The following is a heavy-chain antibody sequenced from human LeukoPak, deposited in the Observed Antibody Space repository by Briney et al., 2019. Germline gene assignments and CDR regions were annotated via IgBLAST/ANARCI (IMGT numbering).Heavy chain of an antibody. D-gene: IGHD6-19*01. CDR3: ARLDGSGWYPLAWFDP. CDR1: GYSISSGHY. CDR2: IYHSGST. Sequence: PSETLSLTCAVSGYSISSGHYWGWIRQPPGKGLEWIGSIYHSGSTYYNPSLKSRVTIPVDTSKNQFSLKLSSVTAADTAVYYCARLDGSGWYPLAWFDPWGQGTLVTVSS. V-gene: IGHV4-38-2*01. J-gene: IGHJ5*02.